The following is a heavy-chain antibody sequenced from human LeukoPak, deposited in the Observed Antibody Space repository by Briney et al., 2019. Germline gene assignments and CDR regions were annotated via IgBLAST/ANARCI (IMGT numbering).Heavy chain of an antibody. D-gene: IGHD3-3*01. CDR2: INHSGST. CDR1: GGSISSYY. V-gene: IGHV4-34*01. Sequence: SETLSLTCTVSGGSISSYYWSWIRQPPGKGLEWIGEINHSGSTNYNPSLKSRITISVDTSKKQFSLKLSSVTAADTAVYYCARGRGVTIFGVVITNPDWFDPWGQGTLATVSS. J-gene: IGHJ5*02. CDR3: ARGRGVTIFGVVITNPDWFDP.